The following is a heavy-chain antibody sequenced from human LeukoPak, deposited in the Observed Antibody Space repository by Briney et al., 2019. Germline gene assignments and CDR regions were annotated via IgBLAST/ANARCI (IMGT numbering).Heavy chain of an antibody. CDR2: ISGDGGST. CDR1: GFTFDDYA. Sequence: GGSLRLSCAASGFTFDDYAMHWVRQAPGKGLEWVSLISGDGGSTYYADSVKGRFTISRDNAKNSLYLQMNSLRAEDTAVYYCARRRGSYSFDYWGQGILVTVSS. D-gene: IGHD1-26*01. J-gene: IGHJ4*02. V-gene: IGHV3-43*02. CDR3: ARRRGSYSFDY.